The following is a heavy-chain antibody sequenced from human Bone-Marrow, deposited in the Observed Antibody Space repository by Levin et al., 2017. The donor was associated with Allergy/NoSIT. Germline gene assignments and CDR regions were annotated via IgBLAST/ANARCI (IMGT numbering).Heavy chain of an antibody. J-gene: IGHJ4*02. CDR2: IYYSGST. CDR1: GDSISSTSYY. Sequence: SETLSLTCTVSGDSISSTSYYWGWIRQPPGKGLEWIGSIYYSGSTYYSPSLESRGTISVDTSRNQFSLKLTSVTATDTAVYYCARWGGLARHRAGFDYWGQGTLVSVSS. D-gene: IGHD1-14*01. V-gene: IGHV4-39*01. CDR3: ARWGGLARHRAGFDY.